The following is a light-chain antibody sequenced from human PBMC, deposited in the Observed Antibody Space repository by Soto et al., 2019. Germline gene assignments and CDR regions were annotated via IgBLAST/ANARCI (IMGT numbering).Light chain of an antibody. Sequence: EIVLMQSPGTLSLSPGERATLSRRASQNVNKNYLAWYQQKPGQAPRLLIYGASRRATGIPDRFSGSGSGTDFTLTINRLEPEDFAVYSCQQYGGSPMYTFGQGTKVEIK. CDR2: GAS. CDR1: QNVNKNY. J-gene: IGKJ2*01. V-gene: IGKV3-20*01. CDR3: QQYGGSPMYT.